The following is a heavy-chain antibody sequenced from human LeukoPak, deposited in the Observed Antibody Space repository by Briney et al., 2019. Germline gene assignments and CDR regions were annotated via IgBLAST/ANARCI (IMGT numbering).Heavy chain of an antibody. V-gene: IGHV3-30*02. CDR1: GFTFSSYG. D-gene: IGHD3-3*01. J-gene: IGHJ4*02. CDR3: AKDALTIPGGIDY. CDR2: IRYDGSNK. Sequence: GGSLRLSCAASGFTFSSYGMHWVRQAPGKGLEWVAFIRYDGSNKYYADSVKGRFTISRDKSKNTLYLQMNSLRAEDTAVYYCAKDALTIPGGIDYWGQGTLVTVSS.